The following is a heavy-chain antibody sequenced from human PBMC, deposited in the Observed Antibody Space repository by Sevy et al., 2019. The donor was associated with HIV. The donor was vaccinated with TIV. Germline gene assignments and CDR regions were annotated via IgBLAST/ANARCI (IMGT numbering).Heavy chain of an antibody. J-gene: IGHJ4*02. V-gene: IGHV4-31*03. Sequence: SETLSLTCTVSGGSISSGGYYWSWIRQHPGKGLEWIGYIYYSGSTYYNPSLKSRVTISVDTSKNQFSLKLSSVTAADTAVYYWARGNTYYYGSGTDYWGQGTLVTVSS. CDR3: ARGNTYYYGSGTDY. D-gene: IGHD3-10*01. CDR2: IYYSGST. CDR1: GGSISSGGYY.